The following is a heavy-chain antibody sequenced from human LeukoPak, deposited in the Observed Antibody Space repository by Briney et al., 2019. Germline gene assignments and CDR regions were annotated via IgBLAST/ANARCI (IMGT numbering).Heavy chain of an antibody. D-gene: IGHD2-2*01. CDR3: ISFYETY. J-gene: IGHJ4*02. CDR2: INSDGSWT. CDR1: GNYW. Sequence: GGSLRLSCAASGNYWMHWVRQAPGKGLVWVSHINSDGSWTSYADSVKGRFTISKDNAKNTVYLQMNNLRAEDTAVYYCISFYETYWGRGTLVTVSS. V-gene: IGHV3-74*01.